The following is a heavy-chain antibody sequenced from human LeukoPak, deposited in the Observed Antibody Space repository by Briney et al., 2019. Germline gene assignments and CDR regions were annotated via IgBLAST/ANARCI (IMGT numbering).Heavy chain of an antibody. CDR3: ARGQPYYYDSSGYYPNWFDP. D-gene: IGHD3-22*01. V-gene: IGHV4-4*07. J-gene: IGHJ5*02. CDR1: GGSISSYY. CDR2: IYTSGST. Sequence: SETLSLTCTVSGGSISSYYWSWIRQPAGKGLEWIGRIYTSGSTNYNPSLKSRVTMSVDTSKTQFSLKLSSVTAADTAVYYCARGQPYYYDSSGYYPNWFDPWGQGTLVTVSS.